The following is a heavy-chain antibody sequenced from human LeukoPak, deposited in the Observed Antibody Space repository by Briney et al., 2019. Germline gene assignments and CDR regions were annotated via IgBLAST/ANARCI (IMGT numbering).Heavy chain of an antibody. D-gene: IGHD1-26*01. J-gene: IGHJ3*02. Sequence: WWSVRLSCVGSQFSFTNNWMHWVRQVPGKGLMWVSRISRDGTVTDYADSVKGRFAISRDNAKNTLYLEMNSLRGEDTGLFYCVREVGAPGSFDIWGQGTLVTVSS. V-gene: IGHV3-74*01. CDR2: ISRDGTVT. CDR3: VREVGAPGSFDI. CDR1: QFSFTNNW.